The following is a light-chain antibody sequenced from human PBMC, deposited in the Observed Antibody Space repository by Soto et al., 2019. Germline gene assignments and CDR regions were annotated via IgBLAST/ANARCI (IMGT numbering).Light chain of an antibody. CDR2: DAS. CDR3: QQLYSFPPT. J-gene: IGKJ4*01. Sequence: IQVTQSPSTLSASVGNRVTITCRASQNFSSIWAWYQQQPGRDAKLLMYDASTLQSGVPSRFSGSGSGTELTLTISSMQPEDFATYYCQQLYSFPPTFGGGTKVDIK. V-gene: IGKV1-9*01. CDR1: QNFSSI.